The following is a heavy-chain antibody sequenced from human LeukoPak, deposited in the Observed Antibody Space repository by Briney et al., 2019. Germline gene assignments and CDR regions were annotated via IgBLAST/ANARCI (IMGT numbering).Heavy chain of an antibody. CDR1: GFPFSDYY. CDR3: GTDPPGKY. Sequence: GGSLRLSCAASGFPFSDYYMSWIRQAPGKGLEWVGRIKREIDGGTTDYAAPVKDRFVISRDDSKNTLFLQINSLKTEDTGVYYCGTDPPGKYWGQGTLVTVSS. J-gene: IGHJ4*02. CDR2: IKREIDGGTT. V-gene: IGHV3-15*01. D-gene: IGHD3-10*01.